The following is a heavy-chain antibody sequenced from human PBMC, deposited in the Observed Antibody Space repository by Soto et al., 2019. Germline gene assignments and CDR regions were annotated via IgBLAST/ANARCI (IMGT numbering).Heavy chain of an antibody. V-gene: IGHV3-23*01. CDR3: AKGQQILTGLIDY. J-gene: IGHJ4*02. CDR2: ISGSGGST. D-gene: IGHD3-9*01. Sequence: EVQLLESGGGLVQPGGSPRLSCAASGFTFSSYAMSWVRQAPGKGLEWVSAISGSGGSTYYADSVKGRFTISRDNSKNTLYLQMNSLRAEDTAVYYCAKGQQILTGLIDYWGQGTLVTVSS. CDR1: GFTFSSYA.